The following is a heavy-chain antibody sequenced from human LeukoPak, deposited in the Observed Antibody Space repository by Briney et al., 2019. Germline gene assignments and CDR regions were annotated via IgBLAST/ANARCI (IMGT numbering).Heavy chain of an antibody. CDR1: GGSMNSYD. CDR3: ARHVWLQPFDY. D-gene: IGHD3-9*01. CDR2: IYYSGST. Sequence: ASETLSLTCSVSGGSMNSYDWSWIRQSPGKGLEWIGYIYYSGSTNYNPSLKSRVTISVDTYKNQFSLKLSSVTAADTAVYYCARHVWLQPFDYWGQGSLVTVSS. V-gene: IGHV4-59*08. J-gene: IGHJ4*02.